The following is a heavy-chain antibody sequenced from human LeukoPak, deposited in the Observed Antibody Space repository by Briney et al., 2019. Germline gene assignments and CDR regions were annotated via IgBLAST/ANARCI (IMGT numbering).Heavy chain of an antibody. CDR3: AKEADSTGYHEYFHH. V-gene: IGHV3-30*18. J-gene: IGHJ1*01. D-gene: IGHD3-22*01. Sequence: PGGSPRLSCVASGFTFSSYGVHWVRQAPGKGLEWVAFISYDGSNKYYADSVKGRFTISRDNSKSTLYLQMNSLRAEDTAVYYCAKEADSTGYHEYFHHWGQGTLVTVSS. CDR2: ISYDGSNK. CDR1: GFTFSSYG.